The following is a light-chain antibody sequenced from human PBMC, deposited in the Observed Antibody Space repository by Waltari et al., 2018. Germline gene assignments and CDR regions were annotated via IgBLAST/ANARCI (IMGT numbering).Light chain of an antibody. V-gene: IGLV1-36*01. J-gene: IGLJ2*01. CDR1: RSNIRNNA. Sequence: QSVLTQPPSVSEAPRQWVTISCSGSRSNIRNNAVSWYQQLPGKAPKILIYYDDLSPSGLSDRFSGPKSGASASLAISGLQSDDEADYYCAVWDYSLIGVEVGGGYKLTV. CDR3: AVWDYSLIGVE. CDR2: YDD.